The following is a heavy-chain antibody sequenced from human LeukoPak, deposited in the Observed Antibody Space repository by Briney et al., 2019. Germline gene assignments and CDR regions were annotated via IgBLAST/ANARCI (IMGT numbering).Heavy chain of an antibody. Sequence: SETLSLXCSVVSGGSISSSSYYWGWIRQPPGKGLEWIGSFYYSGSTYYNPSLKSRVTISADTSKNQFSLKLSSVTAADTAVYYCARLWRAAIDYGGQGTLVTVSS. D-gene: IGHD1-1*01. CDR2: FYYSGST. V-gene: IGHV4-39*01. J-gene: IGHJ4*02. CDR1: GGSISSSSYY. CDR3: ARLWRAAIDY.